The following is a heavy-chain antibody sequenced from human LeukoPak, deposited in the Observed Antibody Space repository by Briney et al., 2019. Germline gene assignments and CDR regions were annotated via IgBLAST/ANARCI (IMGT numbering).Heavy chain of an antibody. CDR3: ARGHTSSRLDY. D-gene: IGHD6-13*01. Sequence: SETLSLTCAVYGGSFSGYYWSWIRQPPGKGLEWIGEINHSGSTNYNPSLKSRVTISVDTSKNQFSLKLSSVTAADTAVYYCARGHTSSRLDYWGQGTLGTVSS. CDR1: GGSFSGYY. J-gene: IGHJ4*02. V-gene: IGHV4-34*01. CDR2: INHSGST.